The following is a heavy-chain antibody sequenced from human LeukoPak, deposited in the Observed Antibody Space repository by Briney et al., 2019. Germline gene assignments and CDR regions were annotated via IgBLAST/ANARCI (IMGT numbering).Heavy chain of an antibody. CDR3: AKDGWYSRNFFAY. J-gene: IGHJ4*02. D-gene: IGHD6-13*01. V-gene: IGHV3-23*01. CDR2: TSSSDSGK. CDR1: GFTLSSYA. Sequence: GSLRLSCVVSGFTLSSYAMSWVRQAPGKGLEWVAATSSSDSGKYHADSVRGRFTISRDNSKNTVYLQMNSLRAEDAAVYYCAKDGWYSRNFFAYWGQGTLVTVSS.